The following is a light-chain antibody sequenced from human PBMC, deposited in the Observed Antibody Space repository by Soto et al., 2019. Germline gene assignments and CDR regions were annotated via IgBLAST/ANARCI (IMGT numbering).Light chain of an antibody. V-gene: IGLV2-8*01. Sequence: QSALTQPPSASGSPGQSVTISCTGTSSDVGRYNYVSWYQQHPGKAPKLMIYEVSRRPSGVPDRFSGSKSGTTDYPTVCGLQAEDEADYYCSSYAGSKVIFGGGSKLTV. CDR3: SSYAGSKVI. CDR1: SSDVGRYNY. J-gene: IGLJ2*01. CDR2: EVS.